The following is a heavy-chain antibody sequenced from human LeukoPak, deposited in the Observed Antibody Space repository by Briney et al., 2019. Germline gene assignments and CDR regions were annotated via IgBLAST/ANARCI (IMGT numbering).Heavy chain of an antibody. J-gene: IGHJ4*02. CDR3: ARVRGSSGKAEVDY. D-gene: IGHD3-22*01. V-gene: IGHV5-10-1*01. CDR1: GYSFTSYW. CDR2: IDPSDSYT. Sequence: GESLKVSCKGSGYSFTSYWISWVRQMPGKGLEWMGRIDPSDSYTNYGPSFQGHVTISADKSISTAYLQWSSLKASDTAMYYCARVRGSSGKAEVDYWGQGTLVTVSS.